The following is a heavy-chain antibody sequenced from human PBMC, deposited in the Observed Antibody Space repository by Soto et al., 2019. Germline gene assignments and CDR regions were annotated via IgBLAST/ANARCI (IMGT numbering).Heavy chain of an antibody. CDR3: GSGLCHTSPGGYNYSFRTA. CDR2: IVPMFGIP. Sequence: QVQLVQSGAEVKKPGSSVKVSCKASGGTFSSYAINWVRQAPGQGLEWMGRIVPMFGIPNFAPKFQGRVTMTADSSTPPDYMELSTRGSRDTPLYYGGSGLCHTSPGGYNYSFRTAWAKGTPATVSS. CDR1: GGTFSSYA. V-gene: IGHV1-69*02. D-gene: IGHD3-10*01. J-gene: IGHJ6*03.